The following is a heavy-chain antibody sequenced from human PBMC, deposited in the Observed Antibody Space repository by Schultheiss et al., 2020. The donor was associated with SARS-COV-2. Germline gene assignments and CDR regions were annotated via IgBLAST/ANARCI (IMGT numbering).Heavy chain of an antibody. CDR2: IYSGGST. Sequence: GSLRLSCAASGLTFSCYAMHWVRQAPGKGLEWVSVIYSGGSTYYADSVKGRFTISRDNSKNTLYLQMNSLRAEDTAVYYCATNPSGSYPGDYWGQGTLVTVSS. J-gene: IGHJ4*02. CDR1: GLTFSCYA. CDR3: ATNPSGSYPGDY. D-gene: IGHD1-26*01. V-gene: IGHV3-NL1*01.